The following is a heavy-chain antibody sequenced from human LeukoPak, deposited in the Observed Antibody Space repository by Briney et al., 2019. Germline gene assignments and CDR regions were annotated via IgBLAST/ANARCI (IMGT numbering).Heavy chain of an antibody. V-gene: IGHV3-49*04. Sequence: SLPLSRTTSGFIFGDFAMTWVRQAPGKGLEWVGFIRSKAYGGTIEYAASVKGRFIISRDDSKSIAYLQMNSLKTEDTAVYYCTRGRTYISYWGQGNMVTVSS. CDR2: IRSKAYGGTI. D-gene: IGHD3-10*01. CDR1: GFIFGDFA. J-gene: IGHJ4*03. CDR3: TRGRTYISY.